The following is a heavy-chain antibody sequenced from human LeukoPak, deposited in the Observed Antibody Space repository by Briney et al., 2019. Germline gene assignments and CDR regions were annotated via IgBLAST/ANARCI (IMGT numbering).Heavy chain of an antibody. J-gene: IGHJ3*01. V-gene: IGHV4-59*08. CDR3: ARHQWVPAFDV. D-gene: IGHD1-26*01. CDR1: GFTFDDYA. CDR2: IYYSGST. Sequence: LRLSCAASGFTFDDYAMHWLRQPPGKGLEWIGYIYYSGSTNYNPSLKSRVTMSVDTSKNQFSLKLSSVTAADTAVYYCARHQWVPAFDVWGQGTMVTVSS.